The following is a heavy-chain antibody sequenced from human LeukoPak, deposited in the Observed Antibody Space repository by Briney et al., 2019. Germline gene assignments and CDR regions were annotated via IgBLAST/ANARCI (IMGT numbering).Heavy chain of an antibody. V-gene: IGHV3-23*01. CDR3: AKRGSTSWFDY. J-gene: IGHJ4*02. CDR2: ISGSGGST. CDR1: GFTFSSYA. D-gene: IGHD6-13*01. Sequence: GGSLRLSCVVSGFTFSSYAMGWVRQAPGKGLEWVSGISGSGGSTYYADSVKGRFTISRDNSKNTLYLQMNSLRAEDTAVYYCAKRGSTSWFDYWGQGTLVTVSS.